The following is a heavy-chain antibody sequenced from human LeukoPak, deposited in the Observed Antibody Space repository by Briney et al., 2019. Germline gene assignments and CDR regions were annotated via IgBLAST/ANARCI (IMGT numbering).Heavy chain of an antibody. CDR3: AREGYYGSGSPPSLYFDY. J-gene: IGHJ4*02. Sequence: GGSLRLSCATSGFTFSSYAMNWVRQAPGRGLEWVSVLSGSGATTYYADSVKGRFTISRDNSRSTLYLQMNSLRPEDTAIYYCAREGYYGSGSPPSLYFDYWGQGTLVTVSS. CDR1: GFTFSSYA. D-gene: IGHD3-10*01. V-gene: IGHV3-23*01. CDR2: LSGSGATT.